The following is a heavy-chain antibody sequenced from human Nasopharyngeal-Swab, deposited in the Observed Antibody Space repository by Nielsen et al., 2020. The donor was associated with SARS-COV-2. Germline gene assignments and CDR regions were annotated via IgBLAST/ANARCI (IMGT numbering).Heavy chain of an antibody. Sequence: GESLKISCAASGFTFSSYWMSWVRRAPGKGLEWVANIKQDGSEKYYVDSVKGRFTISRDNAKNSLYLQMNSLRAEDTAVYYCARVGSSSWYFDLWGRGTLVTVSS. V-gene: IGHV3-7*01. CDR1: GFTFSSYW. CDR2: IKQDGSEK. CDR3: ARVGSSSWYFDL. D-gene: IGHD6-13*01. J-gene: IGHJ2*01.